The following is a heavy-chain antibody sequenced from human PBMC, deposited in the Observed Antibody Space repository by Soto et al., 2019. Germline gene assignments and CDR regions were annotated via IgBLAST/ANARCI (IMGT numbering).Heavy chain of an antibody. CDR3: ARVIGYCSGGSCYSLDY. D-gene: IGHD2-15*01. Sequence: EVQLVESGGGLVQPGGSLRLSCAASGFTFSSYSMNWVRQAPGKGLEWVSYISSSSSTIYYADSVKGRFTISRDNAKNSLYLQMNGLRAEDTAVYYCARVIGYCSGGSCYSLDYWGQGTLVTVSS. CDR1: GFTFSSYS. V-gene: IGHV3-48*01. J-gene: IGHJ4*02. CDR2: ISSSSSTI.